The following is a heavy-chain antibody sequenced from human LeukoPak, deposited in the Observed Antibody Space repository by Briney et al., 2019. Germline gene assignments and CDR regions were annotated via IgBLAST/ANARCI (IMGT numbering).Heavy chain of an antibody. D-gene: IGHD3-3*01. CDR3: AGDLPPSINALDI. J-gene: IGHJ3*02. V-gene: IGHV3-30*02. CDR1: GFTFSSYG. CDR2: IRYDGSNK. Sequence: GGSLRLSCAASGFTFSSYGRHWVRQAPGKGLEWVAFIRYDGSNKYYADSVKGRFTISRDNSKNTLYLQMNSLRDEDTAVYCCAGDLPPSINALDIWGQGTMVTVSS.